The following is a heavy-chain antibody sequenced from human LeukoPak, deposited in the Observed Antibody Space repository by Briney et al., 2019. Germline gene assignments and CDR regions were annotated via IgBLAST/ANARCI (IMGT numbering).Heavy chain of an antibody. CDR3: ARMDMDIAMVTNYLDH. J-gene: IGHJ4*02. D-gene: IGHD5-18*01. CDR1: GYTFTSNY. V-gene: IGHV1-46*01. CDR2: IHPSGSST. Sequence: ASVKVSCKASGYTFTSNYMHWVRQAPGQGLEWMGVIHPSGSSTNYAQKFQGRVTMTKDTSTSTVYIELNSLRSEDTAVYYCARMDMDIAMVTNYLDHWGQGTLVTVSS.